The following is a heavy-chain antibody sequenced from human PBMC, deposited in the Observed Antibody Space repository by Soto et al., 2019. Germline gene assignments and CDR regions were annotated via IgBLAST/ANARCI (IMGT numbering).Heavy chain of an antibody. CDR1: GFTFSSYA. CDR3: ARAPYDFWSGHYYYYGMDV. D-gene: IGHD3-3*01. V-gene: IGHV3-30-3*01. Sequence: GGSLRLSCAASGFTFSSYAMHWVRQAPGKGLEWVAVISYDGSNKYYADSVKGRFTISRDNSKNTLYLQMNSLRAEDTAVYYCARAPYDFWSGHYYYYGMDVWGQGTTVTVSS. CDR2: ISYDGSNK. J-gene: IGHJ6*02.